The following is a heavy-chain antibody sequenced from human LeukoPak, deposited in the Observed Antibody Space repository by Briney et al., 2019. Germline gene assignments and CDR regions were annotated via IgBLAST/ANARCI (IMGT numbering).Heavy chain of an antibody. J-gene: IGHJ4*02. CDR3: ASISTGAPYYFGY. CDR2: IYYSGST. Sequence: SETLSLTCTVSGGSISSYYWSWIRQPPGKGLEWIGYIYYSGSTNYNPSLKSRVTMSVDTSKNQFSLKLSSVTAADTAVYYCASISTGAPYYFGYWGQGTPVTVSS. CDR1: GGSISSYY. V-gene: IGHV4-59*01. D-gene: IGHD7-27*01.